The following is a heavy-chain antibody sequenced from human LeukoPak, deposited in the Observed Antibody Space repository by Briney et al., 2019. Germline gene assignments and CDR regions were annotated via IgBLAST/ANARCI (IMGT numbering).Heavy chain of an antibody. V-gene: IGHV3-7*01. CDR2: IKQDGSEK. Sequence: PGGSLRLSCAASGFTFSSYWMSWVRQTPGKGLEWVANIKQDGSEKYYVDSVKGRFTISRDNAKNSLYLQMNSLRAEDTAVYYCARDNGATPYYDFWSGSHYYYYYGMDVWGQGTTVTVSS. D-gene: IGHD3-3*01. CDR1: GFTFSSYW. J-gene: IGHJ6*02. CDR3: ARDNGATPYYDFWSGSHYYYYYGMDV.